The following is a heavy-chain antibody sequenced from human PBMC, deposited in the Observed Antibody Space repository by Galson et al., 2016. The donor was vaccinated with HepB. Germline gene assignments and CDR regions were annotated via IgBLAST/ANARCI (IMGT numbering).Heavy chain of an antibody. CDR1: GFTFNNYA. J-gene: IGHJ4*02. CDR3: AKDRLENYFGSGIHYWVN. Sequence: SLRLSCAASGFTFNNYAMSWVRQAPGKGLQWVSGISGRGGSTYYADSVQGRFTISRDNGKNTLFLQMNSLRAEDTAVYFCAKDRLENYFGSGIHYWVNWGQGTLVSVSS. D-gene: IGHD3-10*01. CDR2: ISGRGGST. V-gene: IGHV3-23*01.